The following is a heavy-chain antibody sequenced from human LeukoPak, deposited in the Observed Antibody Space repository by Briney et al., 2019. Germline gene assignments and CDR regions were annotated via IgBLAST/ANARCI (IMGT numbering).Heavy chain of an antibody. V-gene: IGHV3-23*01. J-gene: IGHJ4*02. D-gene: IGHD1-26*01. CDR2: ISASGVMT. CDR3: AKDRSIGAYYTFDH. CDR1: GFTVSDYA. Sequence: GGSLRLSCAASGFTVSDYAMTWVRQAPGKGLEWVSSISASGVMTYYADSVKGRFTVSRDNSKNSLYLQMKSLTAADTAVYYCAKDRSIGAYYTFDHWGQGTLVSVSS.